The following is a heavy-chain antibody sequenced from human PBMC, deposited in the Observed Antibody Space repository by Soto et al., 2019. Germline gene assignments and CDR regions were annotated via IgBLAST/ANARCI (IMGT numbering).Heavy chain of an antibody. J-gene: IGHJ4*02. Sequence: GESLKISCQGSGYTFTGHCISWVRQMPGKGLEWMGRIDPSDSYTDYSPTVQGHVTMSADKSINTAYLQWSSLQASDTAVYYCTGPTVYASSLDYWGQGTLVTVSS. CDR1: GYTFTGHC. V-gene: IGHV5-10-1*01. CDR2: IDPSDSYT. D-gene: IGHD1-26*01. CDR3: TGPTVYASSLDY.